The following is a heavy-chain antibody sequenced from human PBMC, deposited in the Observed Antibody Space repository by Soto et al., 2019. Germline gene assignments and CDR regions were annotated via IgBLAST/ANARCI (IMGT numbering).Heavy chain of an antibody. CDR3: ARVWLTIFGVVSAFDI. D-gene: IGHD3-3*01. CDR2: ISAYNGNT. V-gene: IGHV1-18*01. J-gene: IGHJ3*02. CDR1: GYTFTSYG. Sequence: ASVKISCKASGYTFTSYGISWVRQAPGQGLVWMGWISAYNGNTNYAQKLQGRVTMTTETSTSTAYMELRSLRSDDTAVYYCARVWLTIFGVVSAFDIWGQGTMLTVSS.